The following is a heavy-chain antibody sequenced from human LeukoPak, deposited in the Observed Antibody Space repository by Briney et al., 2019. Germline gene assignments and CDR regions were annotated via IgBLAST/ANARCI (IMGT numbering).Heavy chain of an antibody. V-gene: IGHV1-18*01. CDR3: ARGGSRVVTYGNFDY. CDR1: GYTFTSYA. CDR2: ISTYSGNT. Sequence: ASVKVSCKPSGYTFTSYALSWVRRAPGQGLEWMGWISTYSGNTNYAQKLQGRITMTIETSTSTAYMELRSLRSDDTAVYYCARGGSRVVTYGNFDYWGQGTLVTVSS. J-gene: IGHJ4*02. D-gene: IGHD2-21*02.